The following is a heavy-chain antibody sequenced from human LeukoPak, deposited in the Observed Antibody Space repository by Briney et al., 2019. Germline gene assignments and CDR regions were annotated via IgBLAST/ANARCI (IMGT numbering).Heavy chain of an antibody. CDR2: INPNGGST. Sequence: ASVKLSCKASGYTFTSYYMHWVRHAPGQGLEEMGIINPNGGSTSYAQKFQGRVTMTRDTSTSTVYMELSSLRSEDTAVYYCARGGYCSSTSYWSCAFDIWGQGTMVTVSS. V-gene: IGHV1-46*03. CDR3: ARGGYCSSTSYWSCAFDI. J-gene: IGHJ3*02. CDR1: GYTFTSYY. D-gene: IGHD2-2*01.